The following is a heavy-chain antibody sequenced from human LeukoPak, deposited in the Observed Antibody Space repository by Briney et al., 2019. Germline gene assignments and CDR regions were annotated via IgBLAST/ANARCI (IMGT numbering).Heavy chain of an antibody. CDR1: GFTFSSYA. V-gene: IGHV3-30-3*01. CDR2: ISYDGSNK. CDR3: ARGNDFWSGYSDY. J-gene: IGHJ4*02. Sequence: PGGSLRLSCAASGFTFSSYAMHWVRQAPGKGLEWVAVISYDGSNKYYADSVEGRFTISRDNSKNTLYLQMNSLRAEDTAVYYCARGNDFWSGYSDYWGQGTLVTVSS. D-gene: IGHD3-3*01.